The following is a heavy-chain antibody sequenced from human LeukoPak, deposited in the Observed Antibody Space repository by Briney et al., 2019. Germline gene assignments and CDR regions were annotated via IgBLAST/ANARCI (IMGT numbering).Heavy chain of an antibody. CDR2: IHPSGSS. CDR3: ARDGNVERPYDS. CDR1: GGSISGYF. J-gene: IGHJ4*02. Sequence: SETLSLTCTASGGSISGYFWSWIRQPAGKGLEWIGRIHPSGSSNYNPSLKSRLTMSVDTSKNQFSLNLSSVTAADTAVYLCARDGNVERPYDSWGQGTLVTVSP. D-gene: IGHD1-26*01. V-gene: IGHV4-4*07.